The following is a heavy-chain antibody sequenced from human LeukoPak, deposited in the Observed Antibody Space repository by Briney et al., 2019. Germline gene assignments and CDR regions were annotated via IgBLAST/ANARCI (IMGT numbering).Heavy chain of an antibody. CDR2: ISSGSSHI. J-gene: IGHJ4*02. CDR1: GFTFSTHS. D-gene: IGHD5-24*01. Sequence: GGSLRLSCAASGFTFSTHSMSWVRQSPGKGLVWVSSISSGSSHIYYADSMQGRFTISRDNAKNSLFLQMNSLRVEDTALYYCARDFRTQLDGYSPPYHFDYWGQGALVTVSS. V-gene: IGHV3-21*01. CDR3: ARDFRTQLDGYSPPYHFDY.